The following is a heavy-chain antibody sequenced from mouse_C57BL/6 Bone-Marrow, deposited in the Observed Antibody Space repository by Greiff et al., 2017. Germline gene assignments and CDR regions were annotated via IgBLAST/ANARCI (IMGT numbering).Heavy chain of an antibody. CDR3: APGEGYCDY. Sequence: VQLQQSGPELVKPGASVKISCKASGYTFTDYYMNWVKQSHGKSLEWIGDINPNNGGTSYNQKFKGKATLTVDKSSSTAYMGLRSLTSEDSAVYYCAPGEGYCDYWGQGTTRTVSS. V-gene: IGHV1-26*01. CDR2: INPNNGGT. CDR1: GYTFTDYY. J-gene: IGHJ2*01.